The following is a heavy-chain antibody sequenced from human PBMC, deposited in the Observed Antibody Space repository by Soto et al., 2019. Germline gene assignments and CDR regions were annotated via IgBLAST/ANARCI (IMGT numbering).Heavy chain of an antibody. D-gene: IGHD5-18*01. CDR3: ARDSDTYGYSKADN. Sequence: EVQLVESGGGLVHPRGSLRLSCVAFGFTFSTFWMHWVRQVPGRGMVWVSRINGDGSSITYADSVKGRFTISRDNAKNTLYLQMNSLRGEDTATYYCARDSDTYGYSKADNWGQGTLVSVSS. CDR1: GFTFSTFW. CDR2: INGDGSSI. J-gene: IGHJ4*02. V-gene: IGHV3-74*03.